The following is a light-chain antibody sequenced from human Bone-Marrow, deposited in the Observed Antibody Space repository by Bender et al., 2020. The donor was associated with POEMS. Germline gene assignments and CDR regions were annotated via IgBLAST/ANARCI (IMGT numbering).Light chain of an antibody. CDR1: SSDVGGYKY. Sequence: QSALTQPPSASGSPGQSVTISCTGTSSDVGGYKYVSWYQQHPGKAPKLMIYEGSKRPSGVSNRFSGSKSGNTASLTISGLQAEDEGDYYCQSYDNSLGGWVFGGGTKLTVL. J-gene: IGLJ3*02. V-gene: IGLV2-8*01. CDR3: QSYDNSLGGWV. CDR2: EGS.